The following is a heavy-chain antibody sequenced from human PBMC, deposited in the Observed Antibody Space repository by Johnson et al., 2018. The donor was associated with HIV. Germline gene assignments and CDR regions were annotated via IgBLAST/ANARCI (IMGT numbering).Heavy chain of an antibody. CDR3: ARDRALGWELLGLRWAM. CDR1: GFTFDDYA. Sequence: VQLVESGGVVVQPGGSLRLSCAASGFTFDDYAMHWVRQAPGKGLEWVSLISWDGGSTYYADSVKGRFTISRDNAKNSLYLQMNSLRAEDTAVYYCARDRALGWELLGLRWAMWG. D-gene: IGHD1-26*01. CDR2: ISWDGGST. V-gene: IGHV3-43D*03. J-gene: IGHJ1*01.